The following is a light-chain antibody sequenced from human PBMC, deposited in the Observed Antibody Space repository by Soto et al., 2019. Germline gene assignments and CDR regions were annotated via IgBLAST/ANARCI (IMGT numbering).Light chain of an antibody. CDR2: GAS. CDR1: QRISNF. J-gene: IGKJ1*01. V-gene: IGKV1-39*01. CDR3: QQTFNTPWT. Sequence: DIQMTQSPSSLSASVGDSITITCRASQRISNFLNWYQHKPGKAPRLLIYGASTLQSGVPSRFSGSGSGTDFTLTIGSLQPEVFATYYCQQTFNTPWTFGQGTKVEIK.